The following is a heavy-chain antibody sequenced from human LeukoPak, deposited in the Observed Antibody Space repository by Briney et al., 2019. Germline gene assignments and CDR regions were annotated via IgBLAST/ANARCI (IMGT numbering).Heavy chain of an antibody. D-gene: IGHD1-26*01. CDR3: AHIGGEQWDWFDP. Sequence: ASVKVSCKASGYTFTGYYMHWVRQAPGQGLEWMVWINPNSGGTNYAQKFQGRVTMTRDTSISTAYMELSRLRSDDTAVYYCAHIGGEQWDWFDPWGQGTLVTVSS. CDR2: INPNSGGT. J-gene: IGHJ5*02. V-gene: IGHV1-2*02. CDR1: GYTFTGYY.